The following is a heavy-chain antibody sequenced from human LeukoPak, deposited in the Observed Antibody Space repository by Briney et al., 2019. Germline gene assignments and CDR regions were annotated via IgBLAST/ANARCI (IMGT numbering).Heavy chain of an antibody. CDR3: ARELRSGGVRGRAFDI. CDR1: GFTFYSYD. Sequence: GGSLRLSCAASGFTFYSYDMHWIRQPIGKGLKWVSSIGIAGDTYYPVSVRGRFTTSRENAKNSFFLEMNNLRAGDTAVYYCARELRSGGVRGRAFDIWGQGTMVIVSS. D-gene: IGHD3-3*01. V-gene: IGHV3-13*01. CDR2: IGIAGDT. J-gene: IGHJ3*02.